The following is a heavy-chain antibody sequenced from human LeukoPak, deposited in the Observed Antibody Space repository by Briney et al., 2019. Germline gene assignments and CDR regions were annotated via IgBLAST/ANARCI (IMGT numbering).Heavy chain of an antibody. CDR1: GDSVSSNSAA. Sequence: SQTLSVTCAISGDSVSSNSAAWNWIRQSPSRGLEWLGRTYYRSQWFNEYAVSVKSRITINSDTSKNQFSLQLNSVTPEDTAMYYCARASWVSSTDAVRWGQGTLVTVSS. V-gene: IGHV6-1*01. D-gene: IGHD3-16*01. CDR3: ARASWVSSTDAVR. J-gene: IGHJ4*02. CDR2: TYYRSQWFN.